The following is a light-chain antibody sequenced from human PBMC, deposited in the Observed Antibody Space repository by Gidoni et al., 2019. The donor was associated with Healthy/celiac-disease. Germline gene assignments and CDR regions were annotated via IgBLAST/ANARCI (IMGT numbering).Light chain of an antibody. V-gene: IGKV3-15*01. CDR2: GAS. CDR3: QQYNNWPACS. CDR1: QSVSSN. J-gene: IGKJ2*04. Sequence: EIVTTQSPATLSVSPGERSTLSCRASQSVSSNLAGYQQKPGQAPRLLIYGASTRATGIPARFIGSGSGTEFTLTISSLQSEDFAVYYCQQYNNWPACSFGQGTKLEIK.